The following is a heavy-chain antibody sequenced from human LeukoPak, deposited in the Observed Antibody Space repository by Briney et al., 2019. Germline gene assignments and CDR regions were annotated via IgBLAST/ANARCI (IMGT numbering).Heavy chain of an antibody. CDR3: AKPGSGYSAFDY. D-gene: IGHD3-3*01. CDR2: ISGSGGST. CDR1: GFTFSSYA. J-gene: IGHJ4*02. Sequence: GGSLRLSCAASGFTFSSYAVSWVRQAPGKGLEWVSAISGSGGSTYYADSVKGRFTISRDNSKNTLYLQMNSLRAEDTAVYYCAKPGSGYSAFDYWGQGTLVTVSS. V-gene: IGHV3-23*01.